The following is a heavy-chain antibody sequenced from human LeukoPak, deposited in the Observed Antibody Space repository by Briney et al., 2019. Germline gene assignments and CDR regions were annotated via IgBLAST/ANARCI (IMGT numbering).Heavy chain of an antibody. CDR2: IDSDGSST. D-gene: IGHD5-18*01. J-gene: IGHJ4*02. V-gene: IGHV3-74*01. Sequence: PGGSLRLSCAASGFTFSSYWMHWVRQVPGKGLVWVSRIDSDGSSTTYADSVKGRFTISRDNSKNTLFLQMSSLRSEDTAVYYCVKDHTAMIDYWGQGTLVAVSS. CDR3: VKDHTAMIDY. CDR1: GFTFSSYW.